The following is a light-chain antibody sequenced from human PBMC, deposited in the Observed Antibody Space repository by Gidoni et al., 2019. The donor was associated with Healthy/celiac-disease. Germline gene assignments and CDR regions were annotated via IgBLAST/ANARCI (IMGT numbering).Light chain of an antibody. CDR2: TND. V-gene: IGLV1-44*01. Sequence: QSVLTQPPSASGTPGQGVTISCSGSSSNVGINAVSWYQQLPGTAPKVLIYTNDQRPSGVPDRFSGSKSGTSASLAISGLQSEDEADYYCAAWDDSLNGVVFGGGTKLTVL. CDR1: SSNVGINA. J-gene: IGLJ2*01. CDR3: AAWDDSLNGVV.